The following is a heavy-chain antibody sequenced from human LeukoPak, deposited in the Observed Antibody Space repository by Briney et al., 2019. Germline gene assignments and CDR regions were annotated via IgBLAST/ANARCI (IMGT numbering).Heavy chain of an antibody. V-gene: IGHV3-9*01. CDR1: GFTFDDYA. CDR3: AKVGIRGYWCFDL. D-gene: IGHD1-14*01. J-gene: IGHJ2*01. Sequence: GGSLRLSCAASGFTFDDYAMHWVRQAPGKGLEWVSGISWNSGSIGYADSVKGRFTISRDNAKNSLYLQMNSLRAEDTASYYCAKVGIRGYWCFDLWGRGTLVTVSS. CDR2: ISWNSGSI.